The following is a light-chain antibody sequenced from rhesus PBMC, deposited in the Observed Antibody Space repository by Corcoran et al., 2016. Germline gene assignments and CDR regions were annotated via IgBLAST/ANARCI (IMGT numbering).Light chain of an antibody. CDR3: LQYSSSPFT. J-gene: IGKJ3*01. V-gene: IGKV1-22*01. CDR2: TAS. CDR1: QSISSW. Sequence: DIQMTQSPSSLSASVGDTVTITCRASQSISSWLDWYQQKPGQAPKLLSYTASSLQSGVPSRFSGSGSGTDFTLPLSSLQPEDFATYYCLQYSSSPFTFGPGPNWISN.